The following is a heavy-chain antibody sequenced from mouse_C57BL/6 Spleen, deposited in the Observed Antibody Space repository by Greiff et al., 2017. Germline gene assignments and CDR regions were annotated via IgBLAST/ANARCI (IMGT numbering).Heavy chain of an antibody. V-gene: IGHV5-17*01. J-gene: IGHJ3*01. CDR3: AREWGFAY. CDR1: GFTFSDYG. CDR2: ISSGSSTI. Sequence: DVKLVESGGGLVKPGGSLKLSCAASGFTFSDYGMHWVSQAPEKGLEWVAYISSGSSTIYYADTVKGRFTISRDNAKNTLFLQMTSLGSEDTASYDCAREWGFAYWGQGTLVTVSA.